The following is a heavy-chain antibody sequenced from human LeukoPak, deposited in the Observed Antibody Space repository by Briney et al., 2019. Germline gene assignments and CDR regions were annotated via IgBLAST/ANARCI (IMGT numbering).Heavy chain of an antibody. CDR2: IRRVGSPI. CDR1: GFIFSKYE. CDR3: ARSDDITVADSYYYDTMDV. V-gene: IGHV3-48*03. D-gene: IGHD6-19*01. Sequence: GGSLRLSCVASGFIFSKYEMNWVRQAPGKWLEWLSYIRRVGSPIYYAECVKGRFTISRDKAKKSLYLQMNCMRDEDTGVYFCARSDDITVADSYYYDTMDVWGKGTTVTVSS. J-gene: IGHJ6*04.